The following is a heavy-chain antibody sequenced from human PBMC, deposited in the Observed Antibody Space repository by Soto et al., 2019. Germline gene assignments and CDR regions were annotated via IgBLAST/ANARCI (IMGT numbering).Heavy chain of an antibody. J-gene: IGHJ5*02. Sequence: PGESLKISCKGSGDSFTNYWIGWVRQMPGKGLEWMGIIYPGDSDTRYSPSFQGQVAISADTSTSTAYLQWSSLKASDTAVYYCATLYCSSTSCYRFDPWGQGTLVTVSS. CDR2: IYPGDSDT. CDR1: GDSFTNYW. D-gene: IGHD2-2*01. V-gene: IGHV5-51*01. CDR3: ATLYCSSTSCYRFDP.